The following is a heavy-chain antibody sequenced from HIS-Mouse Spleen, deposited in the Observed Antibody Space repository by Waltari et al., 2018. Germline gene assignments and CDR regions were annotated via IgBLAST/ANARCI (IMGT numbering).Heavy chain of an antibody. CDR1: GYTFTGYY. Sequence: QVQLVQSGAEVKKPGASVKVSCKASGYTFTGYYMHWVRQALGQGLEWMGWINPSGGGTNYAQKFQGRDTMTRDTASSTAYRELSRLRSDDTAVYYCARGTGTDAFDIWGQGTMVTVSS. V-gene: IGHV1-2*02. J-gene: IGHJ3*02. D-gene: IGHD1-1*01. CDR2: INPSGGGT. CDR3: ARGTGTDAFDI.